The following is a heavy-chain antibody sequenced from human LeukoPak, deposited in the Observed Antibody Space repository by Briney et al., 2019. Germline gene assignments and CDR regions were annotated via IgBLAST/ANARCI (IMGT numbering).Heavy chain of an antibody. CDR2: ISSRGTHM. CDR1: GFSFSDYS. Sequence: PGGSLRLSCAASGFSFSDYSLSWVRQAPGKGLEWVSFISSRGTHMYYLDSVKGRFTISRDNAKASLDLQLNSLRAEDTAVYYCAKDVRGGDKAIEPTDHWGQGTLVTVSS. CDR3: AKDVRGGDKAIEPTDH. V-gene: IGHV3-21*04. D-gene: IGHD5-18*01. J-gene: IGHJ4*02.